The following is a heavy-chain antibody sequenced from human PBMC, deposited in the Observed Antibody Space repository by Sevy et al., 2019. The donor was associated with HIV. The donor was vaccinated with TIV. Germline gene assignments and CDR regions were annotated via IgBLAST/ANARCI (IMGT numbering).Heavy chain of an antibody. D-gene: IGHD5-18*01. CDR3: ARDYRRTGYSYEAVFVDY. CDR1: GYTFTGYY. CDR2: INPNSGGQ. J-gene: IGHJ4*02. Sequence: ASVKVSCKASGYTFTGYYMHWVRQAPGQGLEWMGWINPNSGGQNYAQKFQGRVTMTRDTSISTAYKELSRLRSDDTAVYDCARDYRRTGYSYEAVFVDYWGQGTLVTVSS. V-gene: IGHV1-2*02.